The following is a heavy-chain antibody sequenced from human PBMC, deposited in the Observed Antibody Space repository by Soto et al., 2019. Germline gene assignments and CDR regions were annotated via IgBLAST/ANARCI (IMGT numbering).Heavy chain of an antibody. CDR2: IYYSGST. CDR1: GGSISSGGYY. D-gene: IGHD3-22*01. CDR3: ARLGGYYQAFDQ. J-gene: IGHJ4*02. Sequence: SETLSLTCTVSGGSISSGGYYWGWFRQPPGKGLEWVGYIYYSGSTTYSPSLKSRVTISVDTSKNQFSLKLDSVTAADTAVYYCARLGGYYQAFDQWGQGSLVTVSS. V-gene: IGHV4-61*05.